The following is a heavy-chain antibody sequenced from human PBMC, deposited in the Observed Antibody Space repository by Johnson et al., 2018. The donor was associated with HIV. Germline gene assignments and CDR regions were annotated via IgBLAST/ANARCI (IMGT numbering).Heavy chain of an antibody. CDR1: GFTFSSYA. J-gene: IGHJ3*02. D-gene: IGHD2-2*02. CDR2: ISYDGSNK. V-gene: IGHV3-30*14. Sequence: QMQLVESGGGLVKPGGSLRLSCAASGFTFSSYAMSWVRQAPGKGLEWVAVISYDGSNKYYPDSVKGRFTISRDNSKNTLYLQMGSLRAEDMAVYYCARGEGRIPHAFDIWGQGTMVTVSS. CDR3: ARGEGRIPHAFDI.